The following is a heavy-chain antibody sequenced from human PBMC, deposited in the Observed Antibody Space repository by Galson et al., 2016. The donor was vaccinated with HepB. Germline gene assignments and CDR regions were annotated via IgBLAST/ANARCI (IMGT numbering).Heavy chain of an antibody. CDR2: LYYNGST. D-gene: IGHD2-15*01. CDR1: GGSISSSSYF. CDR3: ARPGYCSGQSCYSSAFFDY. J-gene: IGHJ4*02. V-gene: IGHV4-39*01. Sequence: SETLSLTCTISGGSISSSSYFWAWIRQSPGRGPEWLGSLYYNGSTYYSPSLKSRVTIAAATSKSQFSLNLGSVTAADAAIYYCARPGYCSGQSCYSSAFFDYWGQGTLVSVSS.